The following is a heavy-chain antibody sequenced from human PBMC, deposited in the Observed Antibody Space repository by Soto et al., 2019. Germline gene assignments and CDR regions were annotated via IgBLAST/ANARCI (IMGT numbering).Heavy chain of an antibody. J-gene: IGHJ4*02. CDR1: GGSISSDY. V-gene: IGHV4-59*08. D-gene: IGHD3-10*01. CDR3: ARRLVRGVIDY. CDR2: IHYSGST. Sequence: QVQLQESGPGLVKPSETVSLTCTVSGGSISSDYWSWIRQPPGKGLEWIGYIHYSGSTKYDPSLKSRVTISVDTSKNHFSLKLSSVTAADTAVYYCARRLVRGVIDYWGQGTLVTVSS.